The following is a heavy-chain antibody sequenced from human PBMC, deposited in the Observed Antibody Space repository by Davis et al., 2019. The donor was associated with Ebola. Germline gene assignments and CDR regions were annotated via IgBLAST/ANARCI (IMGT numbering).Heavy chain of an antibody. Sequence: PSETLSLTCTVSGGSISPYYWSWVRQPPGKGLEWIGYIEYSGRTEYIPSLNSRVTISADTPKNEFSLKLNSVTAANTAVYYCARGVYGAYFDHWGQGTLVTVSS. CDR3: ARGVYGAYFDH. D-gene: IGHD4-17*01. CDR2: IEYSGRT. J-gene: IGHJ4*02. V-gene: IGHV4-59*01. CDR1: GGSISPYY.